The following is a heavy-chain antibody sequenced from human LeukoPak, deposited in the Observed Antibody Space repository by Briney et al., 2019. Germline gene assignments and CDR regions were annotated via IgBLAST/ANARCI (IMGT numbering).Heavy chain of an antibody. CDR3: AREEYYSSTSCYSDLAYYYGMDV. J-gene: IGHJ6*02. CDR1: GYTFTSYY. Sequence: ASVKVSCKASGYTFTSYYMHWVRPAPGQGLEWMGIINPSGGSTSYAQKFQGRVTMTRDTSTSTVYMELSSLRSEDTAVYYCAREEYYSSTSCYSDLAYYYGMDVWGQGTTVTVSS. CDR2: INPSGGST. D-gene: IGHD2-2*01. V-gene: IGHV1-46*01.